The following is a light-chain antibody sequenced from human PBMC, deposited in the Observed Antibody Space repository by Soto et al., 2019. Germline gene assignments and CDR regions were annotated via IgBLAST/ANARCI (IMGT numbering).Light chain of an antibody. V-gene: IGKV1-9*01. CDR3: QQLNSYPGLT. J-gene: IGKJ4*01. Sequence: DIQLTQSPSFLSASVGDRVPITCRASQGIRRYLAWYQQQPGKAPKLLIYAASTIQSGVPSRFSGSGSGTEVTLTIISLQPPDFATDYCQQLNSYPGLTFGGGTKVEIK. CDR2: AAS. CDR1: QGIRRY.